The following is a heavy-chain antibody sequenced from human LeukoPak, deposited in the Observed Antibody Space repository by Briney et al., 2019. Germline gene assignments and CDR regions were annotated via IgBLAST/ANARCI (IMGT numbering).Heavy chain of an antibody. CDR3: ARGPRKFRDRNSFDN. CDR2: ISGSGGKT. Sequence: PGGSLRLSCAASGFTFSSYAMSWVRQAPGKGLEWVSAISGSGGKTYYADSVKGRLTISRDNSKNTLYVQMNSLRVEDTAVYYCARGPRKFRDRNSFDNWGQGTLVTVSS. V-gene: IGHV3-23*01. CDR1: GFTFSSYA. D-gene: IGHD5-24*01. J-gene: IGHJ4*02.